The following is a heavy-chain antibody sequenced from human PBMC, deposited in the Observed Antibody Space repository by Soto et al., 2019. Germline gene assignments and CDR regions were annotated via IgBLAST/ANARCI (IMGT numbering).Heavy chain of an antibody. V-gene: IGHV3-33*08. CDR3: ARTYYYDSSGYYPLDY. J-gene: IGHJ4*02. Sequence: GGPLRLACAASVFTFSSYWMSWVRQAPGKGLEWVAVIWYDGSNKYYADSVKGRFTISRDNSKNTLYLQMNSLRAEDTAVYYCARTYYYDSSGYYPLDYWGQGTLVTVSS. CDR1: VFTFSSYW. D-gene: IGHD3-22*01. CDR2: IWYDGSNK.